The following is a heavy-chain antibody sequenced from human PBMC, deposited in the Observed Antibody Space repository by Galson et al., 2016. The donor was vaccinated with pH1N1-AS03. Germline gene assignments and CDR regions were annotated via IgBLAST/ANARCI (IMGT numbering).Heavy chain of an antibody. CDR1: GFTFSGYG. CDR3: AKDSSWRVNLGPGYCYGVDV. V-gene: IGHV3-30*18. D-gene: IGHD6-13*01. J-gene: IGHJ6*02. CDR2: ISFDGTNK. Sequence: SLRLSCAASGFTFSGYGMHWVRQAPGKGLEWVAVISFDGTNKYYVDSVKGRFTISRDNSKNTVFLQMNSLRAEDSAVYYCAKDSSWRVNLGPGYCYGVDVWGQGTTVTVSS.